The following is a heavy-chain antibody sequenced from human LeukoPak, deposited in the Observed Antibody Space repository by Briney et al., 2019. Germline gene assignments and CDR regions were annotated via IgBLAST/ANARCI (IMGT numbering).Heavy chain of an antibody. CDR3: ARRQYSGYDFDF. V-gene: IGHV5-51*01. CDR1: GYSFTSYW. Sequence: GEPLKISCKGSGYSFTSYWIGWVRQMPGKGLEWMGIIYPRDSDTRYSPSFQGQVTVSADKSISTAYLQWNTLEASDTAMYYCARRQYSGYDFDFWGQGTLVTVSS. D-gene: IGHD5-12*01. J-gene: IGHJ4*02. CDR2: IYPRDSDT.